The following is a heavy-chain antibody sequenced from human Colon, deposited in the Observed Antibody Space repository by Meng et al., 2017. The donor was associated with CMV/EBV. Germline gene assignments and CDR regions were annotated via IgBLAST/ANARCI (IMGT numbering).Heavy chain of an antibody. J-gene: IGHJ4*02. D-gene: IGHD2-2*02. CDR1: GFSFSTYW. Sequence: GESLKISCAASGFSFSTYWMTWVRQAPGKGLEWVAKIKQDGSEKDYVDSVKGRFTISRDNAKKTVYPQINGLRAEDTAVYYCARVFFCSTTNCYTGLDYFDYWGQGTLVTVSS. V-gene: IGHV3-7*01. CDR2: IKQDGSEK. CDR3: ARVFFCSTTNCYTGLDYFDY.